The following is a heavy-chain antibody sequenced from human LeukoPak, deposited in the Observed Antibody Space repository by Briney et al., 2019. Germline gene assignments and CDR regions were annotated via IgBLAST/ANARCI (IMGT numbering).Heavy chain of an antibody. Sequence: GGSLRLSCVSSGFNFGDHWMNWVRQVPGKGLEWVANIKQDGSEKTYADSVRGRFTIFRDNAKDSVYLQMNSLRAEDSAIYYCAREGFYFFDFWGQGTLVTVSS. CDR2: IKQDGSEK. J-gene: IGHJ4*01. V-gene: IGHV3-7*01. CDR3: AREGFYFFDF. CDR1: GFNFGDHW.